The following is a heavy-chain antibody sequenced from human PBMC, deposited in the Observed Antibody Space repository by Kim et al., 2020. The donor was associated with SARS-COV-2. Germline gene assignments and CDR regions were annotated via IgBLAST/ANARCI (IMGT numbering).Heavy chain of an antibody. CDR2: IYYSGST. V-gene: IGHV4-59*13. CDR3: ARGRDIGSVCMDV. J-gene: IGHJ6*02. Sequence: SETLSLTCTVSGGSISSYYWSWIRQPPGKGLEWIGYIYYSGSTNYNPSLKSRVTISVDTSKNQFSLKLSSVTAADTAVYYCARGRDIGSVCMDVWGQGTTVTVSS. CDR1: GGSISSYY. D-gene: IGHD3-16*02.